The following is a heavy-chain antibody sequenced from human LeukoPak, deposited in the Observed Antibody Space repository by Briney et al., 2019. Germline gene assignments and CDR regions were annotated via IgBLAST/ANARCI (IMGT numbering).Heavy chain of an antibody. J-gene: IGHJ4*02. V-gene: IGHV3-7*01. Sequence: QAGGSLRLSCAASGFTFSSHWMSWVRQAPGKGLEWVANIKRDGSEKNYVDSVKGRFTISRDNAQNSLYLQMNSLRADDTAVYYCGFSSSGWAGLDYWGQGTLVTVSS. CDR3: GFSSSGWAGLDY. CDR1: GFTFSSHW. D-gene: IGHD6-19*01. CDR2: IKRDGSEK.